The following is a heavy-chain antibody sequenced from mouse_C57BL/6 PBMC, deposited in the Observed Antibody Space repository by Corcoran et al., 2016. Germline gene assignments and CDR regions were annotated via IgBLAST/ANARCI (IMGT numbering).Heavy chain of an antibody. CDR3: ARSPYYGSSPFAY. CDR2: INTYSGVP. J-gene: IGHJ3*01. V-gene: IGHV9-3*01. Sequence: QIQLVQSGPELKKPGETVKLSCKASGYTFTTYGMSWVKQAPGKGLKWMGWINTYSGVPTYADDFKGRFAFSLETSASTAYLQINNLKKEDTATYFCARSPYYGSSPFAYWGQGTLVTVSA. CDR1: GYTFTTYG. D-gene: IGHD1-1*01.